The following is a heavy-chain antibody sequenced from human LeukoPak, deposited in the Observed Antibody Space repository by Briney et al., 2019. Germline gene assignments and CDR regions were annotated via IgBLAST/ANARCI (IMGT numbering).Heavy chain of an antibody. D-gene: IGHD3-10*01. Sequence: GGSLRLSCAAYGFTFAGYAMSWVRQAPGKGLEWVSLISGSGGITYYADSVKGRFTISRDNSKNTLYLQMNSLRAEDTAVYYCAKDQAFGSGNYFDYWGQGTMVTVSS. CDR1: GFTFAGYA. V-gene: IGHV3-23*01. J-gene: IGHJ4*02. CDR3: AKDQAFGSGNYFDY. CDR2: ISGSGGIT.